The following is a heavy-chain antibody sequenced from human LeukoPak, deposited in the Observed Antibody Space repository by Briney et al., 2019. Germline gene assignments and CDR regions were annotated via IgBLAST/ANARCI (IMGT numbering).Heavy chain of an antibody. J-gene: IGHJ5*02. CDR1: GGSFSGYY. V-gene: IGHV4-34*01. CDR2: INHSGST. D-gene: IGHD3-10*01. Sequence: SETLSLTCAVYGGSFSGYYWSWIRQPPGKGLEWIGEINHSGSTNYNPSLKSRVTISVDTSKNQFSLKLSSVTAADTAVYYCARRDGSGSYYIRRNWFDPWGQGTLVTVSS. CDR3: ARRDGSGSYYIRRNWFDP.